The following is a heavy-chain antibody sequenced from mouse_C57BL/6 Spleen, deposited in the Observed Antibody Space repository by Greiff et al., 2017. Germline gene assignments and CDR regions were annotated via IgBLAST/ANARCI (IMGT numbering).Heavy chain of an antibody. CDR2: ISDGGSYT. J-gene: IGHJ3*01. CDR3: ARAFYDAWFGG. V-gene: IGHV5-4*03. Sequence: EVMLVEPGGGLVKPGGSLKLSCAASGFTFSSYAMSWVRQTPEKRLEWVATISDGGSYTYYPDNLKGLFTISRDNAKNNLYLQMSHLKSEDTAMYFGARAFYDAWFGGWGQGALVTVAA. D-gene: IGHD2-12*01. CDR1: GFTFSSYA.